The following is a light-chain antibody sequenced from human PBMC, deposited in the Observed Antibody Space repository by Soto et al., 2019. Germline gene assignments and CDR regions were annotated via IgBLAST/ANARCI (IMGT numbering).Light chain of an antibody. CDR1: EGISSY. CDR2: AAS. J-gene: IGKJ4*01. Sequence: IQLTQSPSSLSASVGDRVTITCRASEGISSYLAWYQQKPGKAPKLLIYAASTLQSGVPSRFSGSESETDFTLTISSLQPEDFATYYCQQLNSYPLTFGGGTKVDIK. V-gene: IGKV1-9*01. CDR3: QQLNSYPLT.